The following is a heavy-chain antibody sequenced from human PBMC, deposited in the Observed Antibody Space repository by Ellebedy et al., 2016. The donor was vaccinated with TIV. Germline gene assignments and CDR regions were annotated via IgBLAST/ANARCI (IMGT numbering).Heavy chain of an antibody. CDR3: ARDPVDYADFVRYFLYGMDV. D-gene: IGHD2/OR15-2a*01. Sequence: GESLKISCTASGFTFRSYAMHWVRQAPGKGLEWVAVISYDGTTKYYADSLKGRFTISRDNSKNTLYLQMNSLRVEDTAMFYCARDPVDYADFVRYFLYGMDVWGQGTAVTVSS. V-gene: IGHV3-30-3*01. CDR2: ISYDGTTK. CDR1: GFTFRSYA. J-gene: IGHJ6*02.